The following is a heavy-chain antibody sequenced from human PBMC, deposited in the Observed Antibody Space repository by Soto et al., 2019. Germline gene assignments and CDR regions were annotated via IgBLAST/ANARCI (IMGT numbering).Heavy chain of an antibody. Sequence: LGESLKISCQVSGYTFTIYWIGWVRQMPGKGLEWMGIIYPSDSDTRYSPSLQGQVTISADQSINTAYLQWDSLKASDTAIYYCARPANTVADHFDLWGQGTPVTVSS. CDR2: IYPSDSDT. D-gene: IGHD4-17*01. CDR3: ARPANTVADHFDL. V-gene: IGHV5-51*01. J-gene: IGHJ4*02. CDR1: GYTFTIYW.